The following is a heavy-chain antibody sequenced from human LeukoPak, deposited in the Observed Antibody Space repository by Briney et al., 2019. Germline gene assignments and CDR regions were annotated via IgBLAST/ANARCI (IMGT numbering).Heavy chain of an antibody. Sequence: GASVKVSCKASGYTFTSYYMHWVRQAPGQGLEWMGIINPSGGSTSYAQKFQGRVTMTRDTSTSTAYMELSSLRSEDTAVYYCASARYSSGFDYWGQGTLVTVSS. D-gene: IGHD6-19*01. CDR1: GYTFTSYY. V-gene: IGHV1-46*01. CDR2: INPSGGST. CDR3: ASARYSSGFDY. J-gene: IGHJ4*02.